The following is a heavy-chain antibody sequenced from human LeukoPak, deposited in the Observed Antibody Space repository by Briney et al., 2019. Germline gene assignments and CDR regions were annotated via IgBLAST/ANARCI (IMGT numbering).Heavy chain of an antibody. D-gene: IGHD5-12*01. V-gene: IGHV3-21*01. CDR2: ISSSSSYI. CDR1: GFSFSSYN. J-gene: IGHJ4*02. Sequence: GGSLRLSCAASGFSFSSYNMNWVRQAPGKGLEWVSFISSSSSYIYYVDSVKGRFTISRDNAKNSLYLQMNSLRAEDTAAYYCARAPGYRGFLDYWGQGTLVTVSS. CDR3: ARAPGYRGFLDY.